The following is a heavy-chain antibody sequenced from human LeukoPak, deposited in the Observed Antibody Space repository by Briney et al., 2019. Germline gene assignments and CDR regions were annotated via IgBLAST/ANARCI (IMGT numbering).Heavy chain of an antibody. D-gene: IGHD3-22*01. CDR1: GYTFTSYD. V-gene: IGHV1-8*03. CDR3: AKDPPQLNYYDSSGYYSHVDYYMDV. Sequence: ASVKVSCKASGYTFTSYDINWVRQATGQGLEWMGWMNPNSGNTGYAQKFQGRVTITRNTSISTAYMELSSLRAEDTAVYYCAKDPPQLNYYDSSGYYSHVDYYMDVWGKGTTVTISS. J-gene: IGHJ6*03. CDR2: MNPNSGNT.